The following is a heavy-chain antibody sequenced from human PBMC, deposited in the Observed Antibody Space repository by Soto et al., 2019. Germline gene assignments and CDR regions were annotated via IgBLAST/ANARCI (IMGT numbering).Heavy chain of an antibody. D-gene: IGHD6-19*01. CDR1: GFIFTDAY. V-gene: IGHV3-15*07. J-gene: IGHJ4*02. CDR3: ATGWSSRDY. Sequence: EGQLVESGGGLVKPGGSLRLSCAASGFIFTDAYMNWVRQAPGKGLEWVGRIKSTSAGGTTEDAAPVKGRFIISRDDSKNMLYLQMNSLKIDHTAVYYCATGWSSRDYWGQGALVIVSS. CDR2: IKSTSAGGTT.